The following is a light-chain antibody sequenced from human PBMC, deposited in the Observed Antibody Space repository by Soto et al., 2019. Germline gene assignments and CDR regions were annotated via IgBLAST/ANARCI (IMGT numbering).Light chain of an antibody. J-gene: IGKJ1*01. V-gene: IGKV3-15*01. CDR1: ETVATN. Sequence: EVVMTQSPATLSVSPGERATLSFGASETVATNLALYQQKPGQAPRLLISGASTRAAGISDRFRGSGSGTEFTLTISSMRSEDSAIHYCQQYFECPPMTFGQGTKVDIK. CDR3: QQYFECPPMT. CDR2: GAS.